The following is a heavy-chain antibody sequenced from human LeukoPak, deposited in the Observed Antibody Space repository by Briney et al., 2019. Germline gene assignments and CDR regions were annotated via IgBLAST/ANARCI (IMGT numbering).Heavy chain of an antibody. D-gene: IGHD6-13*01. J-gene: IGHJ4*02. V-gene: IGHV3-30*04. CDR2: ISYDGSNK. CDR1: GFTFSSYA. CDR3: ARGIAAAGPTAFDY. Sequence: GRSLRLSCAASGFTFSSYAMHWVRQAPGKGLEWVALISYDGSNKYYADSVKARFIISRDNSKNTVYLQMNSLRAEDTAVYYCARGIAAAGPTAFDYWGQGTLVTVSS.